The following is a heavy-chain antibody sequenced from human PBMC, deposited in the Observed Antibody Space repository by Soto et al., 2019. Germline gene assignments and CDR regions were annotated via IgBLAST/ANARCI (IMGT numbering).Heavy chain of an antibody. J-gene: IGHJ6*02. CDR2: ISSSSSYT. CDR1: GFTFSDYY. D-gene: IGHD3-16*01. CDR3: ARDGADSLDYYYGMDV. V-gene: IGHV3-11*06. Sequence: QVQLVESGGGLVKPGGSLRLSCAASGFTFSDYYMSWIRQAPGKGLEWVSYISSSSSYTNYADSVKGRFTISRDNAKNSLYLQMNSLRAEDTAVYYCARDGADSLDYYYGMDVWGQGTTVTVSS.